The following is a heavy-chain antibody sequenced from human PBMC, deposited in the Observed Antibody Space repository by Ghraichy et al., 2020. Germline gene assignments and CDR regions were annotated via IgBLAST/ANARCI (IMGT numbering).Heavy chain of an antibody. J-gene: IGHJ4*02. CDR2: VYYSGST. CDR1: GGSIGSYY. CDR3: ARHGGHCASSSCLYFDQ. D-gene: IGHD6-19*01. Sequence: SETRSLTCNVSGGSIGSYYWSWIRQPPGKALEWLGYVYYSGSTTYNPSLKSRVTISVDTSKNQFSLTLNAVTAADTAVYYCARHGGHCASSSCLYFDQWGPGTLVTVSS. V-gene: IGHV4-59*08.